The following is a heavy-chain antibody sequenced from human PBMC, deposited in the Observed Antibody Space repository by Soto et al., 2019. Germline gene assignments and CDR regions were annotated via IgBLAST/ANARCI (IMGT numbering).Heavy chain of an antibody. Sequence: SETLSLTCAVSGGSIRSGGCSWSWIRQPPGKGLEWIGYIYHSGSTYYNPSLKSRVTISVDTSKNQFSLKLTSVTAADTAVYYCARDKITGLFDYWGQGTLVTVSS. CDR3: ARDKITGLFDY. CDR1: GGSIRSGGCS. J-gene: IGHJ4*02. CDR2: IYHSGST. V-gene: IGHV4-30-2*01. D-gene: IGHD2-8*02.